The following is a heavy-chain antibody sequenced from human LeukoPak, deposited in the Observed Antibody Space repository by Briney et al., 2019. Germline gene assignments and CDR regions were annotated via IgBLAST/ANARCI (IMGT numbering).Heavy chain of an antibody. CDR2: IYPGDSDT. V-gene: IGHV5-51*01. D-gene: IGHD3-9*01. CDR1: GYNFTTYW. CDR3: ARRYYDILTGYYGDFDY. Sequence: GESLKISCSYSGYNFTTYWITWVREMAGKGLECIVIIYPGDSDTRYSPSFEGQVTISADKSISTAYLQWISLKPSDTAMYYCARRYYDILTGYYGDFDYWGQGTLVTVSS. J-gene: IGHJ4*02.